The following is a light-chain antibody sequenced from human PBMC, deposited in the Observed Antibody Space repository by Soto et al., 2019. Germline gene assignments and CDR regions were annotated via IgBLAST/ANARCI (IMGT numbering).Light chain of an antibody. J-gene: IGKJ2*01. CDR2: AAS. Sequence: DIQMTQSPSSLSASVGDRVTITCRASQSISSCLNWFQQKPGKAPKLLIYAASNLQSGVPSRFSGSGSGTDFTLTISSLQPEDFATYYCQQSYSTPYIFGQGTKLEIK. V-gene: IGKV1-39*01. CDR3: QQSYSTPYI. CDR1: QSISSC.